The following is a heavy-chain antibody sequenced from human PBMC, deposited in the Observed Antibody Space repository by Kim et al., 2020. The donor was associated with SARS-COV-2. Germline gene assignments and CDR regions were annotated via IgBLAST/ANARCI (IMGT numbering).Heavy chain of an antibody. CDR2: TYYRSKSSN. CDR3: ARERVAAAGRVFDY. Sequence: SQTLSLTCAISGDRVSSNSAVWNWIRQSPSRGLEWLGRTYYRSKSSNDYAVSVKSRITINPDTSKNQFSLQLNSVTPEDTAVYYCARERVAAAGRVFDYWGQGTRVAVSS. D-gene: IGHD6-13*01. V-gene: IGHV6-1*01. CDR1: GDRVSSNSAV. J-gene: IGHJ4*02.